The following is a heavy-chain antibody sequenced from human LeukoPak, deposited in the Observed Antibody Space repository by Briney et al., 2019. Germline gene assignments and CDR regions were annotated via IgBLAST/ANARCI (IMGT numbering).Heavy chain of an antibody. CDR1: GYTLTDHH. J-gene: IGHJ4*02. Sequence: ASVKVSCKASGYTLTDHHVIWVRQAPGQGPEWVAWFKSKSRGVAYAQEFQGRVTMTRDTSTNTAYMELSSLRFDDTAIYYCARDPVDGYSHFDYWGQGTLVTVSS. CDR3: ARDPVDGYSHFDY. CDR2: FKSKSRGV. V-gene: IGHV1-2*02. D-gene: IGHD4-4*01.